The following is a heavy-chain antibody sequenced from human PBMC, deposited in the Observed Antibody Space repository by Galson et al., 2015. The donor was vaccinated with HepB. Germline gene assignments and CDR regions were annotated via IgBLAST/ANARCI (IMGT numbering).Heavy chain of an antibody. CDR1: GYTFTSYG. CDR3: ARDLSGSDAFDI. Sequence: SVKVSCKASGYTFTSYGISWVRQAPGQGLEWMGGIIPIFGTANYAQKFQGRVTITADESTSTAYMELSSLRSEDTAVYYCARDLSGSDAFDIWGQGTMVTVSS. J-gene: IGHJ3*02. CDR2: IIPIFGTA. D-gene: IGHD3-10*01. V-gene: IGHV1-69*13.